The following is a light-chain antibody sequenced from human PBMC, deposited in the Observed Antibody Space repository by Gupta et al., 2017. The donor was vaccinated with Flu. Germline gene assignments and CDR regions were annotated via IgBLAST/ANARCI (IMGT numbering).Light chain of an antibody. CDR1: NIGSEG. V-gene: IGLV3-21*02. J-gene: IGLJ3*02. CDR3: QVWDTARDHRV. Sequence: SYVLTQSPSVSVAPGQTATITCGGNNIGSEGVHWYQQKPGQAPVLVDYDESDRPSGIPERVSGSTSVNTATLTISRVEAGDEANYYWQVWDTARDHRVVGGGTKLTVL. CDR2: DES.